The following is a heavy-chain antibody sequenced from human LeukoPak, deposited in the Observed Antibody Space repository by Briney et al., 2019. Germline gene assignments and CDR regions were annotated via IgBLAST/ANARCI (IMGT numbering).Heavy chain of an antibody. J-gene: IGHJ4*02. V-gene: IGHV4-4*02. CDR3: ARSDYIWGSYRVYDY. D-gene: IGHD3-16*02. Sequence: SETLPLTCAVSGGSISSRSWWSWVRQAPGKGLEWIGEISHSENTNYNPSLKSRVTTSIDKSNNQFSLNLTSVTAADTAVYHCARSDYIWGSYRVYDYWGQGTLVTVSS. CDR2: ISHSENT. CDR1: GGSISSRSW.